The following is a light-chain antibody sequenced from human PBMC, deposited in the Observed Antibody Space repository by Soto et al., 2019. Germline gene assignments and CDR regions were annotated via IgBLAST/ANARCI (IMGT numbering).Light chain of an antibody. J-gene: IGLJ2*01. Sequence: QSVLTQPASVSGSPGQSLTISCTGTSSDVGGYNYVSWYQQHPGKAPKLMIYDVSKRPSGVSNRFSGSKSGNTASLTISGLQAEDEADYYCSSYTSNITRVFGGGTKLTVL. CDR2: DVS. V-gene: IGLV2-14*01. CDR3: SSYTSNITRV. CDR1: SSDVGGYNY.